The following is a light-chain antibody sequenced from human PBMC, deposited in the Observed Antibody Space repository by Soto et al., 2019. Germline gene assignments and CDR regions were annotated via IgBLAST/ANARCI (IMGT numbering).Light chain of an antibody. CDR2: EVS. CDR1: SSDVGGYNY. CDR3: SSYTSSSRV. J-gene: IGLJ3*02. Sequence: QSVLTQPASVSGSPGQSITISCTGTSSDVGGYNYVSWYQQHPGKAPKLMIYEVSNRSSGVSNRFSGSKSGNTASLTISGLQAEDEADYYCSSYTSSSRVFGGGTKLTVL. V-gene: IGLV2-14*01.